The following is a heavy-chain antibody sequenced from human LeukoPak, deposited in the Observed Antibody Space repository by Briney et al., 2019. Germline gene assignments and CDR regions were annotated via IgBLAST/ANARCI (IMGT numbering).Heavy chain of an antibody. CDR3: ARDENAYCSGGSCSYFQH. CDR2: IKQDGSEK. Sequence: GGSLRLSCAASGFTFSSYWMSCVRQAPGKGQEWVANIKQDGSEKYYVDSVRGRFTISRDNARNSLYLQMNSLRGEDTAVYYCARDENAYCSGGSCSYFQHWGQGTLVTVSS. J-gene: IGHJ1*01. CDR1: GFTFSSYW. D-gene: IGHD2-15*01. V-gene: IGHV3-7*01.